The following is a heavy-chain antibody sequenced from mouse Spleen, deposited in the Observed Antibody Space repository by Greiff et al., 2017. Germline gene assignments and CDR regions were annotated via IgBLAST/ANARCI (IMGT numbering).Heavy chain of an antibody. CDR1: GFTFSSYA. CDR2: INSNGGSYT. CDR3: ARHAPDYMYDLFDY. V-gene: IGHV5-9-3*01. J-gene: IGHJ2*01. D-gene: IGHD2-14*01. Sequence: EVQGVESGGGLVKPGGSLKLSCAASGFTFSSYAMSWVRQTPEKRLEWVAAINSNGGSYTYYPDSVKGRFTISRDNAKNTLYLQMSSLRSEDTAMYYCARHAPDYMYDLFDYWGQGTTLTVSS.